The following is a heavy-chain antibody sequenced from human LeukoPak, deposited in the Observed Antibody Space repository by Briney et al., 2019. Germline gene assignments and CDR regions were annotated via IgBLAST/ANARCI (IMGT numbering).Heavy chain of an antibody. V-gene: IGHV4-34*01. D-gene: IGHD5-18*01. CDR3: ARRPRGYSYGQYYFDY. Sequence: SETLSLTCAVYGGSFSGYYWSWIRQPPGKGLEWIGEINHSGSINYNPSLKSRVTISVDTSKNQFSLKLSSVTAADTAVYYCARRPRGYSYGQYYFDYWGQGTLVTVSS. CDR2: INHSGSI. CDR1: GGSFSGYY. J-gene: IGHJ4*02.